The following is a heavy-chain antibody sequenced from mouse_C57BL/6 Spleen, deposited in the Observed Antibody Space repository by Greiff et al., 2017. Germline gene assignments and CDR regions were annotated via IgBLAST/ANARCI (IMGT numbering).Heavy chain of an antibody. CDR3: ARRSMITSYYYAMDY. CDR2: ISSGGSYT. Sequence: VQLKESGGDLVKPGGSLKLSCAASGFTFSSYGMSWVRQTPDKRLEWVATISSGGSYTDYPDSVKGRFTISRDNAKNTLYLQMSSLKSEDTAMYYCARRSMITSYYYAMDYWGQGTSVTVSS. D-gene: IGHD2-4*01. J-gene: IGHJ4*01. CDR1: GFTFSSYG. V-gene: IGHV5-6*01.